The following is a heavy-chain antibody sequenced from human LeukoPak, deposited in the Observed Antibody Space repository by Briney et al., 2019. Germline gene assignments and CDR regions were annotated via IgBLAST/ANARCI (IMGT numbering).Heavy chain of an antibody. V-gene: IGHV3-21*01. J-gene: IGHJ1*01. CDR2: ISSSSSYI. CDR1: GGPFSGYY. Sequence: ETLSLTCAVYGGPFSGYYWSWIRQAPGKGLEWVSSISSSSSYIYYADSVKGRFTISRDNAKNSLYLQMNSLRAEDTAVYYCARDEGYFQHWGQGTLVTVSS. CDR3: ARDEGYFQH.